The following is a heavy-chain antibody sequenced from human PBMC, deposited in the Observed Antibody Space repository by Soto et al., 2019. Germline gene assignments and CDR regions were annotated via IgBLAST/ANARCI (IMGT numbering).Heavy chain of an antibody. CDR1: GGTFSSYA. CDR2: IIPIFGTA. V-gene: IGHV1-69*13. CDR3: ARGTIVVVPAAILGGYYYGMDV. J-gene: IGHJ6*02. D-gene: IGHD2-2*01. Sequence: EASVKVSCKASGGTFSSYAISWVRQAPGQGLEWMGGIIPIFGTANYAQKFQGRVTITADESTSTAYMELSSLRSEDTAVYYCARGTIVVVPAAILGGYYYGMDVWGQGTTVTVSS.